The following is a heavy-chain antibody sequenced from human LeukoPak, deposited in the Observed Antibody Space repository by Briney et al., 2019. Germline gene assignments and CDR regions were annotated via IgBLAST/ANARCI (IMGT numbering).Heavy chain of an antibody. Sequence: PSETLSLTCAVYGGSFSGYYWSWIRQPPGKGLEWIGEINHSGSTNYNPSLKSRVTISVDTSKNQFSLKLSSVTAADTAEYYCARGSPSGDIVVVPAAMKSAVWFDPWGQGTLVTVSS. D-gene: IGHD2-2*01. J-gene: IGHJ5*02. CDR2: INHSGST. V-gene: IGHV4-34*01. CDR1: GGSFSGYY. CDR3: ARGSPSGDIVVVPAAMKSAVWFDP.